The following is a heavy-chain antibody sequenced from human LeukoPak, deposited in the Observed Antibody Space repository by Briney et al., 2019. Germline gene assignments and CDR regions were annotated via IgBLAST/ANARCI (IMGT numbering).Heavy chain of an antibody. CDR3: ARGSSNVAARNNWFDP. J-gene: IGHJ5*02. CDR2: ISGSSSYI. D-gene: IGHD6-6*01. CDR1: GFTFSSYW. V-gene: IGHV3-21*01. Sequence: GGSLRLSCAASGFTFSSYWMIWVRQAPGKGLEWVSSISGSSSYIYYADSMKGRFTISRHNGKNSLYLQMNSLRAEDTAVYFCARGSSNVAARNNWFDPWGQGTLVTVSS.